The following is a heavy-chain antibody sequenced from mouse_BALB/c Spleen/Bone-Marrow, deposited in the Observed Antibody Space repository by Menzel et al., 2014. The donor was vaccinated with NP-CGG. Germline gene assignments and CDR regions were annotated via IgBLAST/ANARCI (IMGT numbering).Heavy chain of an antibody. CDR2: IYPANGNT. CDR1: GFNIKDTY. CDR3: ASYYYGSSLFAY. Sequence: VQLKESGAELVKPGASVKLSCTASGFNIKDTYMHWVKQRPEQGLEWIGRIYPANGNTKYDPKFQGKATITADTSSNTAYLQLSSLTSEDTAVYYCASYYYGSSLFAYWGQGTLVTVSA. D-gene: IGHD1-1*01. J-gene: IGHJ3*01. V-gene: IGHV14-3*02.